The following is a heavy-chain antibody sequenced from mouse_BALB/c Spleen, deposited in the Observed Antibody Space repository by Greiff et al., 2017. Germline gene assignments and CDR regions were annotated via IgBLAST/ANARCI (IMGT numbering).Heavy chain of an antibody. Sequence: EVKLMESGGGLVKPGGSLKLSCAASGFTFSDYYMYWVRQTPEKRLEWVATISDGGSYTYYPDSVKGRFTISRDNAKNNLYLQMSSLKSEDTAMYYCARDDGYYGPMDYWGQGTSVTVSS. CDR1: GFTFSDYY. D-gene: IGHD2-3*01. J-gene: IGHJ4*01. CDR3: ARDDGYYGPMDY. CDR2: ISDGGSYT. V-gene: IGHV5-4*02.